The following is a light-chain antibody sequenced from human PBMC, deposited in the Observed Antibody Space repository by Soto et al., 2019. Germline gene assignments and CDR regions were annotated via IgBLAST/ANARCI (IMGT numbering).Light chain of an antibody. J-gene: IGKJ1*01. Sequence: IQMTQSPSTLSASVGDRVTITCRASQSIDTALAWYQQKPGQAPNLLIYMASTLESGVSSRFSGSGAGTEVTLTINNLQPEDLAAYDYQHHKSYPRTFGQGTKVEI. CDR3: QHHKSYPRT. CDR1: QSIDTA. V-gene: IGKV1-5*03. CDR2: MAS.